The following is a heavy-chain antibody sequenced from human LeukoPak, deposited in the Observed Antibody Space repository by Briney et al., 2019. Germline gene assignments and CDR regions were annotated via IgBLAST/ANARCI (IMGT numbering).Heavy chain of an antibody. J-gene: IGHJ5*02. V-gene: IGHV3-23*01. CDR1: GFTFSSYA. CDR2: ISGSGGST. Sequence: GGSLRLSCAASGFTFSSYAMSWVRQAPGKGLEWASAISGSGGSTYYADSVKGRFTISRDNSKNTLYLQMNSLRAEDTAVYYCAKSLYGSGTNWFDPRGQGTLVTVSS. D-gene: IGHD3-10*01. CDR3: AKSLYGSGTNWFDP.